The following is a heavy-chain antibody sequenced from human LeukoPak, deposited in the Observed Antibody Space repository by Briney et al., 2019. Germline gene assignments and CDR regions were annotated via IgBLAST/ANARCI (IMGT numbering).Heavy chain of an antibody. CDR2: ISAYNGNT. V-gene: IGHV1-18*01. Sequence: ASVKVSCKASGYTFTSYGISWVRQAPGQGLEWMGWISAYNGNTNYAQKLQGRVTMTTDTSTSTAYMELRSLRSDDTAVYYCARLVYDCSSTSCYRAYFDLWGRGTLVTVSS. CDR1: GYTFTSYG. J-gene: IGHJ2*01. CDR3: ARLVYDCSSTSCYRAYFDL. D-gene: IGHD2-2*01.